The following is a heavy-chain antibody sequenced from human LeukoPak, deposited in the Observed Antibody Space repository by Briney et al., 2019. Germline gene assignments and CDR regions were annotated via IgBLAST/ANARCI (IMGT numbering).Heavy chain of an antibody. J-gene: IGHJ4*02. CDR3: AKYPLYQYYYDSSGYFDY. CDR1: GFTFSSYA. D-gene: IGHD3-22*01. CDR2: ISGSGGST. V-gene: IGHV3-23*01. Sequence: GRSLRLSCAASGFTFSSYAMSWVRQAPGKGLEWVSAISGSGGSTYYADSVKGRFTISRDNSKNTLYLQMNGLRAEDTAVYYCAKYPLYQYYYDSSGYFDYWGQGTLVTVSS.